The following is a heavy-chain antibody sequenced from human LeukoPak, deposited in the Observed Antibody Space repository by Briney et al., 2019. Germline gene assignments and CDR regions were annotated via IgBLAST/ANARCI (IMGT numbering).Heavy chain of an antibody. V-gene: IGHV4-30-4*01. D-gene: IGHD3-16*01. CDR2: IYYSGST. J-gene: IGHJ4*02. Sequence: SRTLSLTCTVSGGSISSGDYYWSWIRQPPGKGLEWIGYIYYSGSTYYNPSLKSRVTISVDTSKNQFSLKLSSVTATDTAVYYCARGRDMITFGGVLAFDYWGQGTLVTVSS. CDR1: GGSISSGDYY. CDR3: ARGRDMITFGGVLAFDY.